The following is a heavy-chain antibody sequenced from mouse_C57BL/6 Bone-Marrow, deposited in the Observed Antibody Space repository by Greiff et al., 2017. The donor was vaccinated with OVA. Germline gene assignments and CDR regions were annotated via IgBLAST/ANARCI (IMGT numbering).Heavy chain of an antibody. D-gene: IGHD1-1*01. J-gene: IGHJ3*01. Sequence: QVQLQRSGAELARPGASVKLSCKASGYTFTSYGISWVKQRTGQGLEWIGEIYPRSGNTYYNEKFKGKATLTADKSSSTAYMELRSLTSEDSAVYFCARSVITTVAPFAYWGQGTLVTVSA. CDR3: ARSVITTVAPFAY. V-gene: IGHV1-81*01. CDR2: IYPRSGNT. CDR1: GYTFTSYG.